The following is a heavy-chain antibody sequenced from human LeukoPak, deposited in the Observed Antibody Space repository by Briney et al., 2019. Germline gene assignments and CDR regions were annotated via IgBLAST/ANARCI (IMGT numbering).Heavy chain of an antibody. J-gene: IGHJ4*02. CDR2: ISCSGGST. D-gene: IGHD5-24*01. CDR1: GFTFSSYA. V-gene: IGHV3-23*01. Sequence: AGSLRLSCAASGFTFSSYAMSWIRQAPGKGLEWVSAISCSGGSTYYADSVKRRFTISNTNSNNTQYLQMNSLRAEDKAVYYCASMATMYYFDYWGQGTLVTVSS. CDR3: ASMATMYYFDY.